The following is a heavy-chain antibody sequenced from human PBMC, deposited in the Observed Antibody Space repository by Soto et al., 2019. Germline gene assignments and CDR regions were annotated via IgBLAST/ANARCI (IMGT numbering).Heavy chain of an antibody. CDR3: AQGVNAHGGGSDAFYI. CDR2: IFWDDDK. CDR1: GFSFSTSGVG. D-gene: IGHD3-10*01. Sequence: QITLKESGPTLVKPTQTLTLTCPFSGFSFSTSGVGVGWIRQPPGKALEWLALIFWDDDKSYSPSLKSRLTITKDTSKNQVVITMTNMDTVDTATYYCAQGVNAHGGGSDAFYIWGQGTMVTVSS. J-gene: IGHJ3*02. V-gene: IGHV2-5*02.